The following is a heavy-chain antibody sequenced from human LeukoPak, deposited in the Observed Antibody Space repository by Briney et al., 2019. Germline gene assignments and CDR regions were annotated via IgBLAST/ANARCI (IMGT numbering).Heavy chain of an antibody. J-gene: IGHJ4*02. Sequence: QPGRSLRLSCAASGFTFSSYGMHWVRQAPGKGLEWVAVISYDGSNKYYADSVKGRFTISRDNSKNTLYLQTNSLRAEDTAVYYCAKGKVGAGLELDYWGQGTLVTVSS. CDR1: GFTFSSYG. D-gene: IGHD1-26*01. CDR3: AKGKVGAGLELDY. V-gene: IGHV3-30*18. CDR2: ISYDGSNK.